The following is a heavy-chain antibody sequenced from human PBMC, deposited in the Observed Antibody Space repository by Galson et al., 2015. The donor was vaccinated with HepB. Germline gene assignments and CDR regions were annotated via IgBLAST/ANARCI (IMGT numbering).Heavy chain of an antibody. CDR3: ARRIVVVPAAHLDY. Sequence: SLRLSCAASGFTFSRYWMSWVRQAPGKGLEWVANIKQDGSEKYYVYSVKGRFTISRDNAKNSLYLQMNSLRAEDTAVYYCARRIVVVPAAHLDYWGQGTLVTVAS. V-gene: IGHV3-7*01. CDR1: GFTFSRYW. CDR2: IKQDGSEK. D-gene: IGHD2-2*01. J-gene: IGHJ4*02.